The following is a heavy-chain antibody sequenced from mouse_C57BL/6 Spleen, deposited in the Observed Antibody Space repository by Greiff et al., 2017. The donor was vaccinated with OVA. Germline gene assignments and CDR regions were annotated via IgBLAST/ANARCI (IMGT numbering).Heavy chain of an antibody. D-gene: IGHD1-1*01. CDR2: INPNNGGT. CDR1: GYTFTDYN. J-gene: IGHJ2*01. CDR3: ARRGVTTVLTYYFDY. V-gene: IGHV1-18*01. Sequence: VQLQQSGPELVKPGASVKIPCKASGYTFTDYNMDWVKQSHGKSLEWIGDINPNNGGTIYNQKFKGKATLTVDKSSSTAYMELRSLTSEDTAVYYCARRGVTTVLTYYFDYWGQGTTLTVSS.